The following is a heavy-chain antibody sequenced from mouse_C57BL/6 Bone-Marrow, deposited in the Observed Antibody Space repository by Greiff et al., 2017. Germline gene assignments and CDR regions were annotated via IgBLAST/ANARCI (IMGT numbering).Heavy chain of an antibody. D-gene: IGHD2-3*01. CDR3: TTDGWGFAY. V-gene: IGHV14-4*01. J-gene: IGHJ3*01. CDR2: IDPENGDT. CDR1: GFNIKDDY. Sequence: EVQLVESGAELVRPGASVKLSCTASGFNIKDDYMHWVKQRPEQGLEWIGWIDPENGDTEYASKFQGKATITADTSSNTAYLQLSRLTSEDTAVYYCTTDGWGFAYWGQGTLVTVSA.